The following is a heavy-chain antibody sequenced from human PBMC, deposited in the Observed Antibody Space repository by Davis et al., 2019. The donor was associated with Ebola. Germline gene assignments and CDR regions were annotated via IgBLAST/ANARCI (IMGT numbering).Heavy chain of an antibody. D-gene: IGHD3-3*01. CDR3: ASLPRYYDFWSGLPDY. Sequence: GESLKISCAASGFTFSSYSMNWVRQAPGKGLEWVSSISSSSSYIYYADSVKGRFTISRDNAKNSLYLQMNSLRAEDTAVYYCASLPRYYDFWSGLPDYWGQGTLVTVSS. CDR2: ISSSSSYI. V-gene: IGHV3-21*01. J-gene: IGHJ4*02. CDR1: GFTFSSYS.